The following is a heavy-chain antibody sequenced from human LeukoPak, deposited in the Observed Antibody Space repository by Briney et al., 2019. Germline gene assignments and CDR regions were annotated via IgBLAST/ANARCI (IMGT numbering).Heavy chain of an antibody. Sequence: SETLSLTCTVSGYSISSGYYWGWIRQPPGKGLEWIGSIYHSGSTYYNPSLKSRVTISVDTSKNQFSLKLSSVTAADTAVYYCARDGYYDSSGYTGGFDYWGQGTLVTVSS. CDR3: ARDGYYDSSGYTGGFDY. J-gene: IGHJ4*02. D-gene: IGHD3-22*01. CDR1: GYSISSGYY. CDR2: IYHSGST. V-gene: IGHV4-38-2*02.